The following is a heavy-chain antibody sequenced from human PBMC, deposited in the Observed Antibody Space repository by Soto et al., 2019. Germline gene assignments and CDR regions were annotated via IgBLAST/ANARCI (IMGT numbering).Heavy chain of an antibody. Sequence: ASVKVSCKASGYTFYSHSISWVRQAPGQGLEWMGRINADYGNTQYAQKFRGRVTMTTDTSTTTVYMELTNLRSDDTAVYYCARCVQGDYYYGMDVWGQGTTVTVSS. V-gene: IGHV1-18*01. CDR2: INADYGNT. D-gene: IGHD1-1*01. CDR1: GYTFYSHS. CDR3: ARCVQGDYYYGMDV. J-gene: IGHJ6*02.